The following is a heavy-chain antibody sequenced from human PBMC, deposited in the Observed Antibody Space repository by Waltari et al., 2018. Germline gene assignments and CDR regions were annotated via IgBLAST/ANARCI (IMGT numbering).Heavy chain of an antibody. J-gene: IGHJ3*02. CDR1: GGSFSGYY. Sequence: QVQLQQWGAGLLKPSETLTLPCAVYGGSFSGYYWSWIRQAPGKGPEWIGEVDHSGTTNYNPSLESRVTISVDTSKNQFSLRLRSVTAADTAVYFCARERGSGSYDAFDIWGRGTKVTVSS. D-gene: IGHD3-10*01. V-gene: IGHV4-34*01. CDR3: ARERGSGSYDAFDI. CDR2: VDHSGTT.